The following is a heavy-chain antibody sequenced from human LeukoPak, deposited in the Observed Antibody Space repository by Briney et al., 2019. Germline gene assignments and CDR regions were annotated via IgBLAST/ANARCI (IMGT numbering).Heavy chain of an antibody. CDR1: GFTFSSYD. J-gene: IGHJ4*02. CDR3: ARSRYNLDY. Sequence: GGSLRLSCAASGFTFSSYDMHWVRQAPGKGPEWVAIIRYDGSNENYAEFVKGRFTISRDYSKKTLYLQMNSLRAEDTAVYYCARSRYNLDYWGQGTLVTVSS. V-gene: IGHV3-33*01. D-gene: IGHD5-24*01. CDR2: IRYDGSNE.